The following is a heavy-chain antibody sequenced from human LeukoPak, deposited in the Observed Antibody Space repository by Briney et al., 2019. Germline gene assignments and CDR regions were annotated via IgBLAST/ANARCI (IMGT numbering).Heavy chain of an antibody. V-gene: IGHV3-15*01. CDR3: TTEYYYDSSGLFDY. Sequence: GGSLRLSCVVSGFTFSNAWMSWVRQAPGKGLVWVGRIKKKTDGRTTDYAAPVKGRFTISRDDSKNTLYLQMNSLKTEDTAVYYCTTEYYYDSSGLFDYWGQGTLVTVSS. CDR2: IKKKTDGRTT. CDR1: GFTFSNAW. J-gene: IGHJ4*02. D-gene: IGHD3-22*01.